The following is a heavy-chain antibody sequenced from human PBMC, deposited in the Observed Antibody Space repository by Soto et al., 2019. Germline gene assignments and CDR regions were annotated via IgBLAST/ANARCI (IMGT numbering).Heavy chain of an antibody. V-gene: IGHV3-9*01. CDR1: GFTFDDYA. J-gene: IGHJ6*02. CDR2: ISWNSGSI. CDR3: AKDITAGSGSYGMDV. Sequence: EVQLVESGGGLVQPGRSLRLSCAASGFTFDDYAVHWVRQAPGKGLEWVSGISWNSGSIGYADSVKGRFTISRDNAKNSLYLQMNSLRAEDTALYYCAKDITAGSGSYGMDVWGQGTTVTVSS. D-gene: IGHD3-10*01.